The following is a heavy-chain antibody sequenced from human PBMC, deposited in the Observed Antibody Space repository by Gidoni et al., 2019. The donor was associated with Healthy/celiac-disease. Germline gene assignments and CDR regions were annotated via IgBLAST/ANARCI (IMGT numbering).Heavy chain of an antibody. Sequence: EVQLVASGGGLVQPGGSLRLSCAASGITFGRYWMHGVRQAPGKGLVWVSLINSDGSSTSYSDSVKGRFTISRDNAKNTLYLQMNSLRAEDTAVYYCARDALAYDYIWGSYQDAFDIWGQGTMVTVSS. CDR2: INSDGSST. V-gene: IGHV3-74*01. CDR1: GITFGRYW. CDR3: ARDALAYDYIWGSYQDAFDI. D-gene: IGHD3-16*01. J-gene: IGHJ3*02.